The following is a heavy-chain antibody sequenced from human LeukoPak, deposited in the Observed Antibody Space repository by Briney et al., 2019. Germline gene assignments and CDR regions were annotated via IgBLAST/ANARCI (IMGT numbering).Heavy chain of an antibody. J-gene: IGHJ4*02. V-gene: IGHV4-61*02. CDR1: GGSISSGSYY. CDR3: ARDYLPRLRIAVAGAFDY. D-gene: IGHD6-19*01. CDR2: IYTSGST. Sequence: SQTLSLTCTVSGGSISSGSYYWSWIRQPAGKGLEWIGRIYTSGSTHYNPSLKSRVTISVDTSKNQFSLKLSSVTAADTAVYYCARDYLPRLRIAVAGAFDYWGQGTLVTVSS.